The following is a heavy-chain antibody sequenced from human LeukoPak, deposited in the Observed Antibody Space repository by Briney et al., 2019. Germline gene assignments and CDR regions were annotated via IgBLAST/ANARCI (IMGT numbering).Heavy chain of an antibody. CDR2: IYYSGST. Sequence: TSETLSLTCTVSGGSISSYYWSWIRQPPGKGLEWIGYIYYSGSTNYNPSLKSRVTISVDTSKNQFSLKLSSVTAADTAVYYCARVFRGGKYYFDYWGQGTLVTVSS. CDR3: ARVFRGGKYYFDY. CDR1: GGSISSYY. J-gene: IGHJ4*02. V-gene: IGHV4-59*01.